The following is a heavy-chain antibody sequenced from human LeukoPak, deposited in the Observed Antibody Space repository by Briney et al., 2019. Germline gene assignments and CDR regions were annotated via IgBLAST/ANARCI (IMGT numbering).Heavy chain of an antibody. CDR3: ARVSGSYFSSDAFDI. CDR2: IYYSGST. J-gene: IGHJ3*02. Sequence: SETLSLTCTVSGGSISSYYWSWIRQPPGKGLEWIGYIYYSGSTNYNPSLKSRVTISVDTSKNQFSLKLSSVTAADTAVYYCARVSGSYFSSDAFDIWGQGAMVTVSS. D-gene: IGHD1-26*01. V-gene: IGHV4-59*01. CDR1: GGSISSYY.